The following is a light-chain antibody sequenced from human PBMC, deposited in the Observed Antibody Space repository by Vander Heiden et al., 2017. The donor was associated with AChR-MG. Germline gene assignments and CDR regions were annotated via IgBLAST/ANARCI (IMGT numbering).Light chain of an antibody. V-gene: IGLV2-8*01. J-gene: IGLJ3*02. CDR2: EVN. Sequence: QSALTQPPSASGSPGQSVTISCTGTSSDIGGYNYVAWYQQHPDKAPKLMIYEVNKRPAGVPDRFSGSKSGNTASLTVSGLQAEDEADYYCSSYSGSNNLVFGGGTKLNV. CDR1: SSDIGGYNY. CDR3: SSYSGSNNLV.